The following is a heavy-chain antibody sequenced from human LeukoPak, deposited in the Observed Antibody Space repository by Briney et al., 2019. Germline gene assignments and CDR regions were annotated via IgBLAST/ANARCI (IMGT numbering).Heavy chain of an antibody. CDR3: ARQGSGSYLFDY. CDR2: ISWNSGSI. V-gene: IGHV3-9*01. Sequence: GGSLRLSCAASGFTFDDYAMHWVRQAPGKGLEWVSGISWNSGSIGYADSVKGRLTISRDNAKNSLYLQMNSLRAEDTAVYYCARQGSGSYLFDYWGQGTLVTVSS. J-gene: IGHJ4*02. D-gene: IGHD3-10*01. CDR1: GFTFDDYA.